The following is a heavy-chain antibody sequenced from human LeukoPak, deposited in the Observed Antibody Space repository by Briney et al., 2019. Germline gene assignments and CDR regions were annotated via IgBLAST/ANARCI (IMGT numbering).Heavy chain of an antibody. CDR1: GFTFSDYY. CDR2: ISSRGSTI. J-gene: IGHJ4*02. Sequence: GGSLRLSCAASGFTFSDYYMSWIRQAPGRGREWVSYISSRGSTIYYADSVKGRFTISRDNAKNSLYLQMNSLRAEDTAVYYCARDKYDILTGAFDYWGQGTLVTVSS. CDR3: ARDKYDILTGAFDY. V-gene: IGHV3-11*04. D-gene: IGHD3-9*01.